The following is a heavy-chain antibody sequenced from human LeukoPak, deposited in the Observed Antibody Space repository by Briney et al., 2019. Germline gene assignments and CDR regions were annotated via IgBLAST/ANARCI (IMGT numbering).Heavy chain of an antibody. CDR2: INHSGST. D-gene: IGHD3-22*01. Sequence: SETLSLTCAVYGGSFSGYYWSWIRQPPGKGLEWIGEINHSGSTNYNPPLKSRVTISVDTSKNQFSLKLSSVTAADTAVYYCARFHDSSGYYWGNWFDPWGQGTLVTVSS. CDR1: GGSFSGYY. V-gene: IGHV4-34*01. J-gene: IGHJ5*02. CDR3: ARFHDSSGYYWGNWFDP.